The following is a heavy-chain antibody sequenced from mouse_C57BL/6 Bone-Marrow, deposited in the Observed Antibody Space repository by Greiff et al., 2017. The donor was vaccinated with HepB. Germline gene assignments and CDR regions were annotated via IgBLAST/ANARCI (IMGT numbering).Heavy chain of an antibody. CDR1: GFSLTSYG. J-gene: IGHJ4*01. CDR3: TKPYYYGSPHYYAMDY. V-gene: IGHV2-3*01. Sequence: VQLMESGPGLVAPSQSLSITCTVSGFSLTSYGVSWVRQPPGKGLEWLGVIWGAGSTNYHSALISRLSISKDNSKNQVFLKLNSLQTDATATYYGTKPYYYGSPHYYAMDYWGQGTSVTVSS. D-gene: IGHD1-1*01. CDR2: IWGAGST.